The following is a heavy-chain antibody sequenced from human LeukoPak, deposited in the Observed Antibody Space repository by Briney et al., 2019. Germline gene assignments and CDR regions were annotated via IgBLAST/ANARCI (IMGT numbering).Heavy chain of an antibody. CDR2: IYSFGNT. CDR1: GVSMSSYY. Sequence: SETLSLTCSVSGVSMSSYYWSWLRQPPGKGLEWIGYIYSFGNTNYNPSLKSRITISIDTSKNQFSLKLSSVTAADTAVYYCARLPGRDCSSTSCRFLRAFDIWGQGTLVTVSS. CDR3: ARLPGRDCSSTSCRFLRAFDI. J-gene: IGHJ3*02. V-gene: IGHV4-59*01. D-gene: IGHD2-2*01.